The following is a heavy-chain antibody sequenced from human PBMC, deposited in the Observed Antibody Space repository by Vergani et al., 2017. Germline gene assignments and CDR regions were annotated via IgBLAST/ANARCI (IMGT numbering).Heavy chain of an antibody. V-gene: IGHV4-59*01. D-gene: IGHD3-10*01. CDR3: ARAIPGDLWFGELLSYYFDY. J-gene: IGHJ4*02. CDR1: GGSISSYY. Sequence: QVQLQESGPGLVKPSETLSLTCTVSGGSISSYYWSWIRQPPGEGLEWIGYIYYSGSTNYNPSLKSRVTISVDTSKNQFSLKLSSVTAADTAVYYCARAIPGDLWFGELLSYYFDYWGQGTLVTVSS. CDR2: IYYSGST.